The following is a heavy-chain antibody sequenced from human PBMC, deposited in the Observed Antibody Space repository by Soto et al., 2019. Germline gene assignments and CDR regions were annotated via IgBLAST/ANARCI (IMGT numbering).Heavy chain of an antibody. D-gene: IGHD5-18*01. CDR3: ARDSGYSYGPFDY. V-gene: IGHV3-48*01. CDR2: ISSSSSTI. Sequence: HPGGSLRLSCAASGFTFSSYIMNWVRQAPGKGLEWVSYISSSSSTIYYADSVKGRFTISRDNAKNSLYLQMNSLRAEDTAVYYCARDSGYSYGPFDYWGQGTLVTVSS. J-gene: IGHJ4*02. CDR1: GFTFSSYI.